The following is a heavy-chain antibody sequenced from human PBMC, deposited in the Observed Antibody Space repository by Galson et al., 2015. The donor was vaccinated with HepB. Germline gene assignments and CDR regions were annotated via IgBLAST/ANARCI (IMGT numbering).Heavy chain of an antibody. CDR1: GFTVSSNY. D-gene: IGHD6-13*01. Sequence: SLRLSCAASGFTVSSNYMSWVRQAPGKGLEWVSVIYSGGSTYYADSVKGRFTISRDNSKNTLYLQMNSLRAEDTAVYYCARDRRRGSLFDYWGQGTLVTVSS. V-gene: IGHV3-66*01. CDR3: ARDRRRGSLFDY. J-gene: IGHJ4*02. CDR2: IYSGGST.